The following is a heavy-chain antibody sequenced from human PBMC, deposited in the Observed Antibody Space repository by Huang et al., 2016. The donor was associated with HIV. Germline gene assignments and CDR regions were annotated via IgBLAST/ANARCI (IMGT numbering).Heavy chain of an antibody. V-gene: IGHV3-23*01. CDR2: ISGNGGST. J-gene: IGHJ4*02. Sequence: EVQLLESGGGLVQPGGSLRLSCAASGFTFNNSAMNWVRQAPVKGRDGVSTISGNGGSTYYADSVKGRFTISRDNSKNTLYLHMNSLRVEDTAVYYCAKGIKSSGSYYFDYWGQGTLVAVSS. CDR1: GFTFNNSA. CDR3: AKGIKSSGSYYFDY. D-gene: IGHD3-10*01.